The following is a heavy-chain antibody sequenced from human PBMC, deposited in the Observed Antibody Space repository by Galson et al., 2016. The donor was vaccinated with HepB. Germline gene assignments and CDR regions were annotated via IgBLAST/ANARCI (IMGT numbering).Heavy chain of an antibody. CDR2: IWYDGSNK. Sequence: SLRLSCAASGFTFNNYGMHWVRQAAGKGLEWVAVIWYDGSNKYYADSVKGRFTISRENSKNTLYLQMNSLRAEDTAVSYCARGLAAVAKNGDFDYWGQGTLVSVSS. D-gene: IGHD6-13*01. CDR3: ARGLAAVAKNGDFDY. J-gene: IGHJ4*02. V-gene: IGHV3-33*01. CDR1: GFTFNNYG.